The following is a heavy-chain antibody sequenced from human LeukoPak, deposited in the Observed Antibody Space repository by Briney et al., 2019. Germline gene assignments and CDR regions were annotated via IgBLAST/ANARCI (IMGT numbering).Heavy chain of an antibody. CDR2: IYPSDSYT. J-gene: IGHJ4*02. Sequence: GESLKISCEGSGYSFTNYWIAWVRQVPGKGLEWMGIIYPSDSYTRYRPSFQGQVTISADKSISTAYLQWSSLKASDTAMYYCARLTSSWSFDYWGQGTLVTVSS. D-gene: IGHD6-13*01. V-gene: IGHV5-51*01. CDR3: ARLTSSWSFDY. CDR1: GYSFTNYW.